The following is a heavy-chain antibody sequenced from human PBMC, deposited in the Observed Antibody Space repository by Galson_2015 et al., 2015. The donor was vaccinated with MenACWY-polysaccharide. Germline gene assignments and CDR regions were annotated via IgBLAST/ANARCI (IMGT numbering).Heavy chain of an antibody. D-gene: IGHD2/OR15-2a*01. CDR3: ARERSRIVYSTFHVW. Sequence: SLRLSCAASGSRFSNSGMHWVRQAPGKGLEWVAFIQYDGSNKVYADSVKGRFTISRDNSKNTVVLEINTLGVGETAVYYCARERSRIVYSTFHVWGGQATLAAASS. CDR1: GSRFSNSG. CDR2: IQYDGSNK. V-gene: IGHV3-30*02. J-gene: IGHJ4*02.